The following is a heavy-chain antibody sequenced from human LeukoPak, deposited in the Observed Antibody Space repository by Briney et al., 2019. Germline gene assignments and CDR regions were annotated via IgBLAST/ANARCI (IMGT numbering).Heavy chain of an antibody. CDR3: ASLRLSAGLIDY. Sequence: SETLSLTCTVSGGSTSSYYWSWIRQPPGKGLEWIGYIYTSGSTNYNPSLKSRVTISVDTSKNQFSLKLSSVTAADTGVYYCASLRLSAGLIDYWGQGTLVTVSS. J-gene: IGHJ4*02. CDR2: IYTSGST. D-gene: IGHD5-18*01. V-gene: IGHV4-4*09. CDR1: GGSTSSYY.